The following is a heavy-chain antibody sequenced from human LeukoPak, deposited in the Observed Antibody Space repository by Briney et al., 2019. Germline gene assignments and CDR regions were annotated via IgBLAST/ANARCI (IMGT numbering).Heavy chain of an antibody. J-gene: IGHJ4*02. V-gene: IGHV4-4*07. CDR1: GGSISSYY. D-gene: IGHD6-19*01. CDR2: IYTSGST. CDR3: ARLYQLYSSGWYYFDY. Sequence: PSETLSLTCTVSGGSISSYYWSWIRQPAGKGLEWIGRIYTSGSTNYNPSLKSRVTMSVDTSKNQFSLKLSSVTAADTAVYYCARLYQLYSSGWYYFDYWGQGTLVTVSS.